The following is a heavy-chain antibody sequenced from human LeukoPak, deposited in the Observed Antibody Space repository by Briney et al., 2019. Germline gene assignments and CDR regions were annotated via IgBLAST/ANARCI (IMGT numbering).Heavy chain of an antibody. CDR1: GGTFSSYA. V-gene: IGHV1-69*04. J-gene: IGHJ3*02. D-gene: IGHD4-17*01. CDR2: IIPILGIA. CDR3: ARATVTTDYDAFDI. Sequence: GASVKVSCKASGGTFSSYAISWVRQAPGQGLEWMGRIIPILGIANYAQKFQGRVTITADKSTSTAYMELSSLRSEDTAVYYCARATVTTDYDAFDIWGQGTMVTVSS.